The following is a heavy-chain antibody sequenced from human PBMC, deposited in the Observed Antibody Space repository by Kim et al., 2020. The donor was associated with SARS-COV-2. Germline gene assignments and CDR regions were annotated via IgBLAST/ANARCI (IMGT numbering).Heavy chain of an antibody. J-gene: IGHJ3*02. D-gene: IGHD3-22*01. CDR3: ARDIPNMIVVVPDAFDI. CDR1: GYTFSSYA. Sequence: ASVKVSCKASGYTFSSYALNWVRQAPGQGLEWMGWINTNTGNPTYAQGFTGRFVFSLDTSVSTAYLQISSLKAEDTAVYYCARDIPNMIVVVPDAFDIWGQGTMVTVSS. CDR2: INTNTGNP. V-gene: IGHV7-4-1*02.